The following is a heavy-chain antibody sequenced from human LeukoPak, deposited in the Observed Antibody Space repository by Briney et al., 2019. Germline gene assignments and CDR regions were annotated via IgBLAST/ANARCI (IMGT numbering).Heavy chain of an antibody. Sequence: GESLKISCKGSGYRFTIYWIGWVRQMPGRGLEWMGIIYPGDSDTRYSPSFQGQVTISADKSISTAYLQWSSLEASDTAMYCCARPCGGDCYGIDYWGQGTLVTVSS. CDR2: IYPGDSDT. J-gene: IGHJ4*02. CDR1: GYRFTIYW. V-gene: IGHV5-51*01. CDR3: ARPCGGDCYGIDY. D-gene: IGHD2-21*02.